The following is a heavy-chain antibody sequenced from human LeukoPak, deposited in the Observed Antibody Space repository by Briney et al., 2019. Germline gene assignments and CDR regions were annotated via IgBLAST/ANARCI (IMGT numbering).Heavy chain of an antibody. D-gene: IGHD6-13*01. J-gene: IGHJ6*02. CDR1: GFTFSSYA. V-gene: IGHV3-23*01. CDR3: AKEYSSWDYYYGMDV. Sequence: AGGSLRLSCAASGFTFSSYAMSWVRQAPGKGLEWVSGISASGGSTNYADSVKGRFTISRDNSKNTLYLQMSSLRAEDTAVYYCAKEYSSWDYYYGMDVWGQGTTVTVSS. CDR2: ISASGGST.